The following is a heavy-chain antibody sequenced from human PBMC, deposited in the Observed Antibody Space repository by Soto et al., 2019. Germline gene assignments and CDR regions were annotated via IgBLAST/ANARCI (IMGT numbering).Heavy chain of an antibody. CDR1: GDSVSSNSAA. CDR2: TYYRSKWYN. D-gene: IGHD3-10*01. V-gene: IGHV6-1*01. CDR3: ARVVVRGVISYSYSGMDV. J-gene: IGHJ6*02. Sequence: SQTLSLTCAISGDSVSSNSAAWNWIRQSPSRGLEWLGRTYYRSKWYNDYAVSVKSRITINPDTSKNQFSLQLNSVTPEDTAVYYCARVVVRGVISYSYSGMDVWGQGTTVTVSS.